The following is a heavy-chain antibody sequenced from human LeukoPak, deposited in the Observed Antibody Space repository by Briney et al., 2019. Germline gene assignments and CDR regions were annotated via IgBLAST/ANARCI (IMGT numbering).Heavy chain of an antibody. J-gene: IGHJ5*01. CDR3: ARDLSGWCDF. Sequence: GGSLRLSCAASGFTFSSYNMNWVRQAPGEGLEWVSSISSPRSYTYYADSVKGRFTISRDNAKNSLYLQMNSLRAEDTAVYYCARDLSGWCDFWGQGTLVTVSS. D-gene: IGHD6-19*01. CDR2: ISSPRSYT. CDR1: GFTFSSYN. V-gene: IGHV3-21*01.